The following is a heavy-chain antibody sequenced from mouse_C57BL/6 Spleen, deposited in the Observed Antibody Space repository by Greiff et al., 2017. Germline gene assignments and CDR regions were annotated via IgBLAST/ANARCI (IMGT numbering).Heavy chain of an antibody. CDR3: ARDAGGLDWYFDV. D-gene: IGHD2-4*01. J-gene: IGHJ1*03. CDR1: GFTFSDFY. CDR2: SRNKANDYTT. V-gene: IGHV7-1*01. Sequence: EVKLMESGGGLVQSGRSLRLSCATSGFTFSDFYMEWVRQAPGKGLEWIAASRNKANDYTTEYSASVKGRFIVSRDTSQSILSLQMNALRAEDTAIYCGARDAGGLDWYFDVWGTGTTVTVSS.